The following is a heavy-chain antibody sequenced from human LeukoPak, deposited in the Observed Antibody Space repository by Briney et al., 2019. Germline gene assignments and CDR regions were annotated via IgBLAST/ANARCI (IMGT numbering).Heavy chain of an antibody. CDR3: ARVRWPAYYFDY. CDR2: IYYSGST. V-gene: IGHV4-59*01. CDR1: GGSISSYY. J-gene: IGHJ4*01. Sequence: PSETLSLTCTVSGGSISSYYWSWIRQPAGKGLEWIGYIYYSGSTNYNPSLKSRVTISVDTSKNQFSLKLSSVTAADTAVYYCARVRWPAYYFDYWGQEPWSPSPQ. D-gene: IGHD4-23*01.